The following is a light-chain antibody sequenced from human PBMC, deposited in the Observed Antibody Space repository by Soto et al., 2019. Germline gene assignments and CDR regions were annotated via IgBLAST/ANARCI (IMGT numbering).Light chain of an antibody. J-gene: IGLJ1*01. Sequence: QSALTQPASLSGSPGQSITISCTGTSSDVGLYDYVSWYQQYPGKVPKLIIYEVSNRPSGISDRFSGSKSGNTASLTISRLQSEDEADYYCCSYTSSDTYVFGTGTKVTVL. CDR1: SSDVGLYDY. CDR2: EVS. CDR3: CSYTSSDTYV. V-gene: IGLV2-14*01.